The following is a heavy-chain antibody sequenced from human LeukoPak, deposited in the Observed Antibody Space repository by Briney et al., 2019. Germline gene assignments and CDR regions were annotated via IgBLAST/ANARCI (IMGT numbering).Heavy chain of an antibody. CDR1: GFTFSSYG. Sequence: GGSLRLSCAASGFTFSSYGMSWVRQAPGKGLEWVSAISGSGGSTYYADSVKGRFTISRDNSKNTLYLQMNSLRAEDTAVYYCARRNYYDSSGYYGYYFDYWGQGTLVTVSS. D-gene: IGHD3-22*01. CDR3: ARRNYYDSSGYYGYYFDY. V-gene: IGHV3-23*01. CDR2: ISGSGGST. J-gene: IGHJ4*02.